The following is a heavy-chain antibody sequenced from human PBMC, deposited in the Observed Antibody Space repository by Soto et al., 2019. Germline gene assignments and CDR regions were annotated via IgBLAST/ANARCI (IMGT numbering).Heavy chain of an antibody. D-gene: IGHD2-15*01. CDR1: GGTFSSYA. CDR2: IIPIFGTA. Sequence: SVKVSCKASGGTFSSYAISWVRQAPGQGLEWMGGIIPIFGTANYAQKFQGRVTITADESTSTAYMELSSLRSEDTAVYYCAREGRAIVVVVAATPEVMDYYYGMDVWGQGTTVTVSS. CDR3: AREGRAIVVVVAATPEVMDYYYGMDV. V-gene: IGHV1-69*13. J-gene: IGHJ6*02.